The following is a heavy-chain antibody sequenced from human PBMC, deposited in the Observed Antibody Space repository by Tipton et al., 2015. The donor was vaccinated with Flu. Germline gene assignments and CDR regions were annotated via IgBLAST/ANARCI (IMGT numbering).Heavy chain of an antibody. CDR3: ARSRWYSGGSSALDI. D-gene: IGHD1-26*01. CDR1: EFTFRTYW. CDR2: IKHDGSEK. Sequence: QLVQSGGGLVQPGGSLRLSCAASEFTFRTYWMSWVRQAPGKGLEWVAYIKHDGSEKYYVDSVKGRFTISRDNAKNSLYLQMNSLRAEDTAVYYCARSRWYSGGSSALDIWGQGTMVTFSS. V-gene: IGHV3-7*01. J-gene: IGHJ3*02.